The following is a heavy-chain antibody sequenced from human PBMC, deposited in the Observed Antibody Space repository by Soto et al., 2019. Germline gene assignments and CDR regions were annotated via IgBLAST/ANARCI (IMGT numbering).Heavy chain of an antibody. V-gene: IGHV1-69*01. J-gene: IGHJ6*02. Sequence: QVQLVQSGAEVKKPGSSVTVSCKTSGGTFSKDAINWVRQAPGQGLEWMGLLIPVFGSPIYAQKFQGRIRITADESTSTAFMDLSSLRSDDTAVYYCTRVLGYTFEPGKTRYYAMGVWGQGTTVSVSS. D-gene: IGHD5-18*01. CDR2: LIPVFGSP. CDR1: GGTFSKDA. CDR3: TRVLGYTFEPGKTRYYAMGV.